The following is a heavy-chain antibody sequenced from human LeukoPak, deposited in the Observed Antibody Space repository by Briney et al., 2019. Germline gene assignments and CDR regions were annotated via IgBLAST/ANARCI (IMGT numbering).Heavy chain of an antibody. CDR3: AAKNSSSSGHGYYYYYVDV. D-gene: IGHD6-6*01. V-gene: IGHV1-69*05. J-gene: IGHJ6*03. CDR1: GGTFSSYA. Sequence: SVKVSCKASGGTFSSYAISWVRQAPGQGLEWMGGIIPIFGTANYAQKFQGRVTITTDESTSTAYMELSSLRSEDTAVYYCAAKNSSSSGHGYYYYYVDVWGKGTTVTVSS. CDR2: IIPIFGTA.